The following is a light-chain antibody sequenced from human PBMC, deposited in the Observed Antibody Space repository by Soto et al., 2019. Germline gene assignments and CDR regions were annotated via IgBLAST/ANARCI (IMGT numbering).Light chain of an antibody. CDR1: RIDVGGYNY. V-gene: IGLV2-14*01. Sequence: QSSVTQPANGSGSPEHSITISCTGTRIDVGGYNYVSWYQQQSGKAPKLMIHEVSNRPSGVSNRFSGSKSGNTASLTISGLKAEDEADYYRSSYTSSRAYVFGIGTKVTV. J-gene: IGLJ1*01. CDR3: SSYTSSRAYV. CDR2: EVS.